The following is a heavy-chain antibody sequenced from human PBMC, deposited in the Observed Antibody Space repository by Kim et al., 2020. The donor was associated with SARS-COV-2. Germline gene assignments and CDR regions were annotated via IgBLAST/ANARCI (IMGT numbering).Heavy chain of an antibody. J-gene: IGHJ1*01. D-gene: IGHD3-22*01. CDR1: GFTFTDYY. Sequence: GGSLRLSCAASGFTFTDYYMSWIRQAPGKGPEWVSYISASGSPVYYTDSVKGRFTISRDNAERSLYLQMSSLRTEDTAVYYCARVPRYYYDTSASLYHWG. CDR2: ISASGSPV. CDR3: ARVPRYYYDTSASLYH. V-gene: IGHV3-11*01.